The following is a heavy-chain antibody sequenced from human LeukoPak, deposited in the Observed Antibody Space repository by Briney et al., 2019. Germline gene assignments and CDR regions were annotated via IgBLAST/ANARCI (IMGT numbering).Heavy chain of an antibody. V-gene: IGHV4-4*02. Sequence: SETLSLTCAVSGGSISSSNWWSWVRQPPGKGLEWIGEIYRSGSTNYNPSLKSRVTISVDKSKNQFSLKLSSVTAADTAVYYCARSRRFWTETYYFDYWGQGTLVTVSS. CDR2: IYRSGST. CDR1: GGSISSSNW. D-gene: IGHD3/OR15-3a*01. CDR3: ARSRRFWTETYYFDY. J-gene: IGHJ4*02.